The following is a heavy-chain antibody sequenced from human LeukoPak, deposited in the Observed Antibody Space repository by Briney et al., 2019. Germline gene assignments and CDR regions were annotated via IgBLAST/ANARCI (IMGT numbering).Heavy chain of an antibody. CDR1: GFTFSSYC. Sequence: GGSLRLSCAASGFTFSSYCMNWVRQAPGKGLEWVSFISRSSSYIYYADSVKGRFTISRDNAKNSLYLQMNSLRAEDTAVYYCARDSIAARPVYYYYYMDVWGKGTTVTVSS. J-gene: IGHJ6*03. V-gene: IGHV3-21*01. CDR3: ARDSIAARPVYYYYYMDV. D-gene: IGHD6-6*01. CDR2: ISRSSSYI.